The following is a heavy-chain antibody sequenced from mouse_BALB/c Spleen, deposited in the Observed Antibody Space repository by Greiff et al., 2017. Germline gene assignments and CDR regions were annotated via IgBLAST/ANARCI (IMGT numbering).Heavy chain of an antibody. J-gene: IGHJ3*01. CDR3: ARNRGNRYDGFAY. CDR1: GFSLTSYG. CDR2: IWSGGST. V-gene: IGHV2-4-1*01. Sequence: VKLVESGPGLVQPSQSLSITCTVSGFSLTSYGVHWVRQSPGKGLEWLGVIWSGGSTDYNAAFISRLSISKDNSKSQVFFKMNSLQADDTAIYYCARNRGNRYDGFAYWGQGTLVTVSA. D-gene: IGHD2-14*01.